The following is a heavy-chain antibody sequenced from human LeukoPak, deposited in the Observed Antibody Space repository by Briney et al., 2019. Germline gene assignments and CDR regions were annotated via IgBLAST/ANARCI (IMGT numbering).Heavy chain of an antibody. CDR2: ISYDGTNK. CDR1: GFLFSNSA. D-gene: IGHD6-19*01. Sequence: GGSLRLSCAASGFLFSNSAMHWVRQAPGKGLEWVAVISYDGTNKYYADSVKGRFTISRDNSKNTLYLQMSSLRPEDTAVYYCARDEYSSGWYKAPIDYWGQGTLVTVSS. J-gene: IGHJ4*02. CDR3: ARDEYSSGWYKAPIDY. V-gene: IGHV3-30*03.